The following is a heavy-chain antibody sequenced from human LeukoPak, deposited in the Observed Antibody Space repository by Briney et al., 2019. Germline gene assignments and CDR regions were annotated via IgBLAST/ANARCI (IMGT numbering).Heavy chain of an antibody. CDR2: IYYSGST. CDR1: GGSISSYY. D-gene: IGHD3-16*01. Sequence: SETLSLTCTVSGGSISSYYWSWIRQPPGKGLEWIGYIYYSGSTNYNPSLKSRVTISVDTSKNQFSLKLSSVTAADTAVYYCARDLRKVGLYYYYYMDVWGKGTTVTVSS. CDR3: ARDLRKVGLYYYYYMDV. J-gene: IGHJ6*03. V-gene: IGHV4-59*01.